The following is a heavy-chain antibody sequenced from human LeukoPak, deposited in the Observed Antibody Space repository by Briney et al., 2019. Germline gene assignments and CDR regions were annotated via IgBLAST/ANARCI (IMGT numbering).Heavy chain of an antibody. D-gene: IGHD6-13*01. CDR3: ARDKIPAAGTPRGFDP. Sequence: ASVKVSCKASDYTFTSYSISWVRQAPGHGLEWLGWINTYNGNTNYAQKLQGRVTMTTDTSTSTAYMELRSLRSDDTAVYYCARDKIPAAGTPRGFDPWGQGTLVTVSS. V-gene: IGHV1-18*01. CDR2: INTYNGNT. CDR1: DYTFTSYS. J-gene: IGHJ5*02.